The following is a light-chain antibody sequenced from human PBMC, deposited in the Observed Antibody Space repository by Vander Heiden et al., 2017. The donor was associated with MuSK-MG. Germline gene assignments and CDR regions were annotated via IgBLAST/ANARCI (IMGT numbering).Light chain of an antibody. CDR2: MAS. Sequence: IVLTQSPLSLPVTPGEPASISCRSSQSLLHVSGYNSLDWYVQKPGQSPQLLIYMASNRASGVPDRFSASGSGTDFTLEISRVEAEDVGVYYCMQSLQGPTFGQGTHVEIK. CDR3: MQSLQGPT. J-gene: IGKJ1*01. V-gene: IGKV2-28*01. CDR1: QSLLHVSGYNS.